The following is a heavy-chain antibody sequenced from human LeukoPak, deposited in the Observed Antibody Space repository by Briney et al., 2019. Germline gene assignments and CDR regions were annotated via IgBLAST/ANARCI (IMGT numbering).Heavy chain of an antibody. J-gene: IGHJ3*02. V-gene: IGHV3-21*01. CDR3: AKDGSGAFDI. CDR1: GLTFSSYS. CDR2: ISSSSVYI. Sequence: GGFLRLSCSASGLTFSSYSMNWVRQPPGKGLEWVSSISSSSVYIYYADSVKGRFTISRDNAKNSLYLQMNSLRVEDTAVYYCAKDGSGAFDIWGQGTMVTVSS. D-gene: IGHD3-10*01.